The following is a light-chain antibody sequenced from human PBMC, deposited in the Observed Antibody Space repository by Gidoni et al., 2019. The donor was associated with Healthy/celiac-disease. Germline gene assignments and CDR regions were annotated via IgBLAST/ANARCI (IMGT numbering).Light chain of an antibody. CDR3: QQSYSTLWT. Sequence: DIQMTQSPSSLSASVGDRVTITCRASQSISSYLNWYQQKPGKAPKLLIYAASSLQSGVPTMFSGSGSGTDFTLTISSLQPEDFATYYYQQSYSTLWTFGQGTKVEIK. CDR1: QSISSY. V-gene: IGKV1-39*01. J-gene: IGKJ1*01. CDR2: AAS.